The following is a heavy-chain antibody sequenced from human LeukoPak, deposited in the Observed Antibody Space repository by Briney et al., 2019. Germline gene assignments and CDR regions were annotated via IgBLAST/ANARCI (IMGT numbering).Heavy chain of an antibody. CDR1: GGSISSGDYY. CDR3: ARDSRTLIDWFDP. V-gene: IGHV4-30-4*01. Sequence: SETLSLTCTVSGGSISSGDYYWSWIRQPPGKGLEWIGYTYYSGSTYYNPSLKSRVTISVDTSKNQFSLKLSSVTAADTAVYYCARDSRTLIDWFDPWGQGTLVTVSS. CDR2: TYYSGST. J-gene: IGHJ5*02.